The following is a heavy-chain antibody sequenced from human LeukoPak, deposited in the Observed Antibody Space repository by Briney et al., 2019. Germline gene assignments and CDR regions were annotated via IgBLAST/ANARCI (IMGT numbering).Heavy chain of an antibody. CDR1: GYSISSGYY. J-gene: IGHJ4*02. V-gene: IGHV4-38-2*02. CDR2: IYYSGST. Sequence: SETLSLTCTVSGYSISSGYYWGWIRQPPGKGLEWIGSIYYSGSTYYNPSLKRRDTIPGDTSKKQFSLKLSSVTAADTAVYYCARDEAIPMVRGPGFDYWAREPWSPSPQ. CDR3: ARDEAIPMVRGPGFDY. D-gene: IGHD3-10*01.